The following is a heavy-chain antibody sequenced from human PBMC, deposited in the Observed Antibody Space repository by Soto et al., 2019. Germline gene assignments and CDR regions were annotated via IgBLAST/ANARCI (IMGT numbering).Heavy chain of an antibody. CDR3: ARGRVYCSSTRCSSAFDI. D-gene: IGHD2-2*01. CDR1: GYTFTSYD. J-gene: IGHJ3*02. Sequence: QVQLVQSGAEVKKPGASVKVSCKASGYTFTSYDINWVRQATGQGLEWMGWMNPNSGNTGYAQKFQGRVTMTRNTSISTAYMELSSLRSEDTAVYYCARGRVYCSSTRCSSAFDIWGQGTMVTVSS. CDR2: MNPNSGNT. V-gene: IGHV1-8*01.